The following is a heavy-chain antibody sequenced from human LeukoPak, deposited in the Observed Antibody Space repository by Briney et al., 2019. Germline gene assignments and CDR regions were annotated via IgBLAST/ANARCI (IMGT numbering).Heavy chain of an antibody. J-gene: IGHJ5*02. CDR3: ARDLGQYYDTSDNWFDP. CDR2: IKPDGSEK. CDR1: GFAFSTYW. V-gene: IGHV3-7*01. Sequence: PGGSLRLSCAASGFAFSTYWMNWVRQAPGKGLEWVANIKPDGSEKFYVDSVKGRFTISRDNAKNTLNLQMNSLRAEDTAVYYCARDLGQYYDTSDNWFDPWGQGTLVTVSS. D-gene: IGHD3-22*01.